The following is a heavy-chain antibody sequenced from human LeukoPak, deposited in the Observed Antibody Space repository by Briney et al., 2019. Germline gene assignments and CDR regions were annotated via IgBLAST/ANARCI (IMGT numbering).Heavy chain of an antibody. CDR1: GDSISSYY. V-gene: IGHV4-59*01. CDR2: ISDSGGS. J-gene: IGHJ4*02. D-gene: IGHD6-13*01. Sequence: SETLSLTCIVSGDSISSYYWSWIRQPPGEGLEWIAYISDSGGSDYNPSLRGRVTISLDTSKNQFSLRLTSVTAADTAVYYRARVPAAGTGPDYWGQGTLVTVSS. CDR3: ARVPAAGTGPDY.